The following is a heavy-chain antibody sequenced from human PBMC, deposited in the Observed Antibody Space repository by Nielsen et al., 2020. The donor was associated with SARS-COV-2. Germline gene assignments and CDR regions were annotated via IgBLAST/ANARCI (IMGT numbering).Heavy chain of an antibody. CDR3: ASAGRLGENGMDV. D-gene: IGHD3-16*01. CDR1: GGSISSGGYY. V-gene: IGHV4-31*03. J-gene: IGHJ6*02. Sequence: SETLSLTCTASGGSISSGGYYWSWIRQHPGKGLEWIGYIYYSGSTYYNPSLKSRVTISVDTSKNQFSLKLSSVTAADTAVYYCASAGRLGENGMDVWGQGTTVTVSS. CDR2: IYYSGST.